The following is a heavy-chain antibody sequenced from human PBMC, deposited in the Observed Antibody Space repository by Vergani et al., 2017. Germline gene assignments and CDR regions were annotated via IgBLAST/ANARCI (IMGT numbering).Heavy chain of an antibody. CDR1: GYTFTGYY. D-gene: IGHD6-13*01. Sequence: QVQLVQSGAEVKKPGASVKVSCKASGYTFTGYYMHWVRQAPGQGLEWMGWINPNSGGTNYAQKFQGRVTMTRDTSISTAYMELSRLRSDDTAVYYCARVGAAAGPYWYFDLWGRGTLVTVSS. CDR3: ARVGAAAGPYWYFDL. CDR2: INPNSGGT. J-gene: IGHJ2*01. V-gene: IGHV1-2*02.